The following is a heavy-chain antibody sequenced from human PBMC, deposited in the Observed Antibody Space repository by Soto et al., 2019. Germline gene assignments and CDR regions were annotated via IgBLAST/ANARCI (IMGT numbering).Heavy chain of an antibody. D-gene: IGHD2-8*01. J-gene: IGHJ4*02. Sequence: EVQLVESGGRLVQPGTSLRLSCIASGFRFDDYAMHWVRQAPGKGLEWVSGITWNSETIDYAESVWGRFTISRDNAEKSVFLQMDSLSPEDTALYYCTRDDQGIATSGTPILGSWGQGTPVTVSS. V-gene: IGHV3-9*01. CDR3: TRDDQGIATSGTPILGS. CDR2: ITWNSETI. CDR1: GFRFDDYA.